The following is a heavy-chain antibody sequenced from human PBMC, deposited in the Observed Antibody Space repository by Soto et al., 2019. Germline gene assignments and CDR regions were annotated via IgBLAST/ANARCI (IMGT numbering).Heavy chain of an antibody. Sequence: SETLSLTCTVSGGSISSGDYYWSWIRQPPGKGLEWIGYIYYSGSTYYNPSLKSRVTISVDTSKNQFSLKLSSVTAADTAVYYCARDDCSSTSCPTGYYYGMDVWGQGTTVTVS. D-gene: IGHD2-2*01. CDR1: GGSISSGDYY. V-gene: IGHV4-30-4*01. CDR3: ARDDCSSTSCPTGYYYGMDV. J-gene: IGHJ6*02. CDR2: IYYSGST.